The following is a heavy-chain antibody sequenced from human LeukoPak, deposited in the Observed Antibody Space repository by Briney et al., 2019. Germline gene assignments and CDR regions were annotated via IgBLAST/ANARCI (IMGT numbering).Heavy chain of an antibody. CDR1: GFTVCSTY. CDR3: ARKNDLFNAAFDI. CDR2: TYSDVNT. D-gene: IGHD1-1*01. V-gene: IGHV3-53*01. Sequence: PGGSLRLSCAASGFTVCSTYMRWVRPAPGKALEGVSITYSDVNTNYADSVKGRFTISRDNSKNTLSLQMNSLRAEDTAVYYCARKNDLFNAAFDIWGQGTVVTVSS. J-gene: IGHJ3*02.